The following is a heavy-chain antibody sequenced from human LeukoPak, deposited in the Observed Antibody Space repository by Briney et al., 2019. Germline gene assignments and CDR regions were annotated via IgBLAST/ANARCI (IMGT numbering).Heavy chain of an antibody. D-gene: IGHD1-26*01. J-gene: IGHJ4*02. CDR3: AADIVGATGYYFDY. CDR2: IVVGSGNT. Sequence: AASVKVSCKASGFTFSSSVMQWVRPARGQRLEWIGWIVVGSGNTNYAQKFQERVTITRDMSTSTAYMELSSLRSEDTAVYYCAADIVGATGYYFDYWGQGTLVTVSS. V-gene: IGHV1-58*02. CDR1: GFTFSSSV.